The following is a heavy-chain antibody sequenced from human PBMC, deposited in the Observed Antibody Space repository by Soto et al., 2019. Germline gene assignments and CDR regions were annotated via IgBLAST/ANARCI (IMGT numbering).Heavy chain of an antibody. D-gene: IGHD3-10*01. J-gene: IGHJ4*02. CDR1: GFTFSSYA. Sequence: GGSLRLSCAASGFTFSSYAMHWVRQAPGKGLEWVAVISYDGSNKYYADSVKGRFTISRDNSKNTLYLQMSSLRAEDTAVYYCARERSMVRGVINSGFDYWGQGTLVTVS. V-gene: IGHV3-30-3*01. CDR2: ISYDGSNK. CDR3: ARERSMVRGVINSGFDY.